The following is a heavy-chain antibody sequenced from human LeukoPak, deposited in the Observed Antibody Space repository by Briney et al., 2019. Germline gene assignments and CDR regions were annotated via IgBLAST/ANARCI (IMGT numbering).Heavy chain of an antibody. J-gene: IGHJ4*02. CDR1: GGSLSGYY. D-gene: IGHD4-23*01. CDR3: ASHDYGGQNY. V-gene: IGHV4-34*01. Sequence: SETLSLTCAVYGGSLSGYYWSWIRQPPGKGLEWIGEINHSGSTNYNPSLKSRVTISVDTSKNQFSLKLSSVTAADTAVYYCASHDYGGQNYWGQGTLVTVSS. CDR2: INHSGST.